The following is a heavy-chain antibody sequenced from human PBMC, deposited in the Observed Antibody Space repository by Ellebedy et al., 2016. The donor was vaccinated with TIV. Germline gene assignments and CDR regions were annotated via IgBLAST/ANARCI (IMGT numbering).Heavy chain of an antibody. J-gene: IGHJ4*02. D-gene: IGHD3-10*01. CDR1: GFTFSSYA. Sequence: GGSLRLXXAASGFTFSSYAMSWVRQAPGKGLEWVSAISGSGGSTYYADSVKGRFTISRDNSKNTLYLQMNSLRAEDTAVYYCAKDGWKGSGSHFDYWGQGTLVTVSS. CDR3: AKDGWKGSGSHFDY. V-gene: IGHV3-23*01. CDR2: ISGSGGST.